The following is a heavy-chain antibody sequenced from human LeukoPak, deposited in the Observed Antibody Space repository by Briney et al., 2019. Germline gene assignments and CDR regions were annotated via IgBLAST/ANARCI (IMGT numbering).Heavy chain of an antibody. CDR2: INPNSGGT. V-gene: IGHV1-2*06. D-gene: IGHD3-22*01. Sequence: ASVKVSCKASGYTFTGYYMHWVRQAPGQGLEWMGRINPNSGGTNYAQEFQGRVTMTRDTSISTAYMELSRLRSDDTAVYYCARGDYDSSGLVSYFDYWGQGTLVTVSS. CDR1: GYTFTGYY. J-gene: IGHJ4*02. CDR3: ARGDYDSSGLVSYFDY.